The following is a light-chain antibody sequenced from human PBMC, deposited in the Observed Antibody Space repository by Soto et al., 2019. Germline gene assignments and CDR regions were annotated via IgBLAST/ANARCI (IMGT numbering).Light chain of an antibody. V-gene: IGLV1-44*01. CDR1: SSNIGSNT. CDR3: AAWDDSLNGPVV. Sequence: QSVLTQPPSASGTPGQRVTISCSGSSSNIGSNTVNWYQQLPGTAPKLLISSNNQRPSGVPDRFSGSKSGTSASLAISGLQSGDEADYYCAAWDDSLNGPVVFGGGTKLAVL. CDR2: SNN. J-gene: IGLJ2*01.